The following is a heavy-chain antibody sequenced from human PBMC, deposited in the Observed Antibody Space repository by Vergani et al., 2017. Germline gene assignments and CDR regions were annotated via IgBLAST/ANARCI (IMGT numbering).Heavy chain of an antibody. J-gene: IGHJ4*02. CDR3: AKDQGQGRGLFDY. Sequence: EVQLVESGGGLVQPGGSLRLSCAASGFTFSSYSMNWVRQAPGKGLEWVSYIRSSSSTIYYADSVKGRFTISRDNAKNSLYLQMNSLRAEDTAVYYCAKDQGQGRGLFDYWGQGTLVTVSS. D-gene: IGHD3-10*01. CDR1: GFTFSSYS. V-gene: IGHV3-48*01. CDR2: IRSSSSTI.